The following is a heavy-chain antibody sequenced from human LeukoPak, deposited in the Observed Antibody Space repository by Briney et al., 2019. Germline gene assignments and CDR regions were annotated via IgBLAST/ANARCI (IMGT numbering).Heavy chain of an antibody. CDR2: ISSSGSTI. CDR1: GFTFSTYA. D-gene: IGHD5-18*01. V-gene: IGHV3-48*03. CDR3: ARVGYSHGN. Sequence: GRSLRLSCAASGFTFSTYAMHWVRQAPGKGLEWVSYISSSGSTIYYAGSLKGRFTISRDNAKASVYLQMNSLRAEDTAIYYCARVGYSHGNWGQGALVTVSS. J-gene: IGHJ4*02.